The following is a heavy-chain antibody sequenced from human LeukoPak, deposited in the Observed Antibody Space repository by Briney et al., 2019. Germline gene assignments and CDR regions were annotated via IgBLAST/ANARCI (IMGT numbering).Heavy chain of an antibody. Sequence: SETLSLTCTVSGGSISSSSYYWGWIRQPPGKGLEWIGSIYYSGSTYYNPSPKSRVTISVDTSKNQFSLKLSSVTAADTAVYYCARRRSSGWYGSVGFDPWGQGTLVTVSS. J-gene: IGHJ5*02. CDR1: GGSISSSSYY. D-gene: IGHD6-19*01. CDR2: IYYSGST. CDR3: ARRRSSGWYGSVGFDP. V-gene: IGHV4-39*01.